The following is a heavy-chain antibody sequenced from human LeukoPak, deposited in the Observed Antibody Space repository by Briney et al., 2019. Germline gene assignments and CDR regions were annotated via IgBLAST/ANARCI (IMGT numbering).Heavy chain of an antibody. CDR1: GFTFNRSW. CDR2: MDPSGSQK. V-gene: IGHV3-7*01. Sequence: PGGSLRLSCAASGFTFNRSWMNWVRQAPGKGLEWVANMDPSGSQKRYVDSVKGHFTISKDNPGTSLYLEMYSLRAEDTAIYYCAIWTSGNYWGQGTPVTVSS. D-gene: IGHD1-1*01. CDR3: AIWTSGNY. J-gene: IGHJ4*02.